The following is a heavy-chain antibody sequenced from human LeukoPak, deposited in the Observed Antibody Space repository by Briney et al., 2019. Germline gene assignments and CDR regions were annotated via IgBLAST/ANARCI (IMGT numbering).Heavy chain of an antibody. CDR2: ISRSSTTI. V-gene: IGHV3-48*01. J-gene: IGHJ6*03. D-gene: IGHD3-3*01. CDR3: ARASLPYYDFWRDYYYYYYMDV. Sequence: PGGSLRLSCAASGFTFTYNGMNWVGQAPGKGLEWVSFISRSSTTIYYADSVKGRFTISRDNAKNSLYLLMNSLRAEDTAVYYCARASLPYYDFWRDYYYYYYMDVWGKGTTVTVSS. CDR1: GFTFTYNG.